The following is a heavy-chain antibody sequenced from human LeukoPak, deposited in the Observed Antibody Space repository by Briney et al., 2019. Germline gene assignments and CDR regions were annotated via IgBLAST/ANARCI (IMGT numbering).Heavy chain of an antibody. CDR3: AKTARTLDY. V-gene: IGHV3-11*01. CDR1: GFTFSGFY. J-gene: IGHJ4*02. D-gene: IGHD1/OR15-1a*01. CDR2: ISTTGSDI. Sequence: GGSLRLSCAASGFTFSGFYMTWIRQAPGRGLEWISYISTTGSDISYADSVKGRFTISRDNVKNSLYLQMNSLTAEDTAVYYCAKTARTLDYWGQGTLDTVSS.